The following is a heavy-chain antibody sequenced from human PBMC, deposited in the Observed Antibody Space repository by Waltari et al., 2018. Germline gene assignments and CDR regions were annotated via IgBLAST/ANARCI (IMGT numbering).Heavy chain of an antibody. CDR2: ISGSGNLT. CDR3: AKLGALLLRPNY. CDR1: GLTFSKYA. V-gene: IGHV3-23*01. J-gene: IGHJ4*02. Sequence: EVQLFESGGGLVQPGGSLRLSCAAPGLTFSKYAMSWVRQTPGRGLEWVSSISGSGNLTHYADSVKGRFTISRENSGNTLFLQMNSLRGDDTALYYCAKLGALLLRPNYWGQGTLVIVSS. D-gene: IGHD3-3*01.